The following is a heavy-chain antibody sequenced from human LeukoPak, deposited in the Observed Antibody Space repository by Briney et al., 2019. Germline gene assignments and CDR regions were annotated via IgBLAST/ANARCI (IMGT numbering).Heavy chain of an antibody. D-gene: IGHD3-9*01. Sequence: PGGSLRLSCAASGFTLSSYWMSWVRQAQGKGLEWVANIKQDGSEKYYVDSVKGRFTISRDNAKNSLYLQMKSLRAEDTAVYYCVRDWDHFDFDSWGQGTLVTVSS. V-gene: IGHV3-7*01. J-gene: IGHJ5*01. CDR1: GFTLSSYW. CDR2: IKQDGSEK. CDR3: VRDWDHFDFDS.